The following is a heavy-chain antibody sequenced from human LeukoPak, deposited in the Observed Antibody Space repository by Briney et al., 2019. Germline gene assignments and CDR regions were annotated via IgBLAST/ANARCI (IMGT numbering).Heavy chain of an antibody. CDR1: GGSISSGGYY. Sequence: PSETLSLTCTVSGGSISSGGYYWSWIRQHPGKGLEWIGYIYYSGSTYYNPSLKSRVTISVDTSKNQLSLKLSSVTAADTAVYYCASLYYYDSSGYSKYYFDYWGQGTLVTVSS. J-gene: IGHJ4*02. CDR3: ASLYYYDSSGYSKYYFDY. CDR2: IYYSGST. D-gene: IGHD3-22*01. V-gene: IGHV4-31*03.